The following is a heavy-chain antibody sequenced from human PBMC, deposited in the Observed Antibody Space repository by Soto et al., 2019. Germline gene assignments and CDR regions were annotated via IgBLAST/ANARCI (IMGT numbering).Heavy chain of an antibody. CDR1: SGSISGNF. V-gene: IGHV4-59*12. CDR2: IYYSGST. CDR3: AREPGY. Sequence: SETLSLTCTVSSGSISGNFWSWIRQPPGKGLEWIGYIYYSGSTNYNPSLKSRVTIPVDTSKNQFSLKLTSVTAADTAVYYCAREPGYWGQGTLVTVSS. J-gene: IGHJ4*02. D-gene: IGHD7-27*01.